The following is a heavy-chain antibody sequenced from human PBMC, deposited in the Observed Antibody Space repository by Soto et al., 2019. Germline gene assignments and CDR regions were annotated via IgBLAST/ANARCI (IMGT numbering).Heavy chain of an antibody. CDR2: IYPRDSDT. D-gene: IGHD6-25*01. CDR1: GFSFTSYW. J-gene: IGHJ3*02. Sequence: GESLKISCTGSGFSFTSYWIGWVRQVPGKGLECMGIIYPRDSDTRYNPSFQGHVTISVDESINNAYLQWGSLKTSDTAMYYCARTGAADAFEIWGQGTMVTVSS. V-gene: IGHV5-51*01. CDR3: ARTGAADAFEI.